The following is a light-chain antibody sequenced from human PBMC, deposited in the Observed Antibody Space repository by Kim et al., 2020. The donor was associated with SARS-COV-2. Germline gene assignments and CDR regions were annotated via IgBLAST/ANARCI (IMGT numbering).Light chain of an antibody. CDR1: RIDVGGYNY. CDR2: EVN. CDR3: SSYAGSNNLV. Sequence: GRSVTLSCTGTRIDVGGYNYVSWYQQHPGKAPKLMIYEVNKRPSGVPDRFSGSKSGNTASLTVSGLQAEDEADYYCSSYAGSNNLVFGGGTQLIVL. V-gene: IGLV2-8*01. J-gene: IGLJ2*01.